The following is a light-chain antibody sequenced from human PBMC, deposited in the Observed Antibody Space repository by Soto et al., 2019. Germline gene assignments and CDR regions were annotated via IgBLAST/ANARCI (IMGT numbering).Light chain of an antibody. V-gene: IGKV3-20*01. J-gene: IGKJ1*01. CDR1: QSVSSSY. Sequence: EIVLTQSPGTLSLSPGERATPSCRASQSVSSSYLAWYQQKPGQAHRLLIYGASSRATGIQDRFSGSGSGTDFTLTIRRLEPEDFAVYYCKQYGSSPRTFGQGTKVDIK. CDR2: GAS. CDR3: KQYGSSPRT.